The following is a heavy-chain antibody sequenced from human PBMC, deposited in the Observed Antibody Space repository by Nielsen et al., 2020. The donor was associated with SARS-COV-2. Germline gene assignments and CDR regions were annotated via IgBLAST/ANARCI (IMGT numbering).Heavy chain of an antibody. CDR1: DYTFINYN. CDR2: ISPSNGNT. V-gene: IGHV1-18*04. D-gene: IGHD2-2*01. CDR3: AREGSGVVPGPLGIGMWYSYYYMDV. J-gene: IGHJ6*03. Sequence: ASVKVSCKASDYTFINYNINWVRQAPGQGLEWMGWISPSNGNTNYAQIFQDRVTMTADTSSRTAYMELRSLRSDDTAVYYCAREGSGVVPGPLGIGMWYSYYYMDVWGKGTTVTVSS.